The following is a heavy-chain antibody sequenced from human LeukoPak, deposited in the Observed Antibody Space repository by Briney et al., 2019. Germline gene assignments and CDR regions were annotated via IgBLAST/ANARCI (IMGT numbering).Heavy chain of an antibody. D-gene: IGHD3-22*01. CDR1: GYTFPAHY. CDR2: INPHSGDT. CDR3: VRVTMIVVADGMDV. V-gene: IGHV1-2*02. J-gene: IGHJ6*02. Sequence: ASVKVSCKASGYTFPAHYLHWVRQAPGQGFEWMGWINPHSGDTNYAQKFRGRVTMTRDTSITTAYMELSRLRSDDTAVYYCVRVTMIVVADGMDVWGQGTTVTVSS.